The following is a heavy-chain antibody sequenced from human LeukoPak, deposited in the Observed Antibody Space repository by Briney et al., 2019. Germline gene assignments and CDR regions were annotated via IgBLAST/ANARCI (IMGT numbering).Heavy chain of an antibody. CDR1: GFTVSGNY. CDR2: IYSDDTT. Sequence: PGGSLRLSCAVSGFTVSGNYMSWIRQGPGKGLEWVSLIYSDDTTLYADSVKGRFTISRDISKNTLYLQMRSLRADDSAVYYCAKEDAPLGGRPNNWGQGALVTVSS. D-gene: IGHD3-16*01. J-gene: IGHJ4*02. V-gene: IGHV3-53*05. CDR3: AKEDAPLGGRPNN.